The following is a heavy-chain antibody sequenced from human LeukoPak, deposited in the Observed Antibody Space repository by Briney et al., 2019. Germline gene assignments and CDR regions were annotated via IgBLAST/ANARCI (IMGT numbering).Heavy chain of an antibody. Sequence: GGSLLLSCAASGFTFSSYSMNWVRQAPGKGLEWVSSISSSSSYIYYADSVKGRFTISRDNAKNSLYLQMNSLRAEDTAVYYCARESITMVRGDENYYYYYMDVWGKGTTVTVSS. CDR3: ARESITMVRGDENYYYYYMDV. V-gene: IGHV3-21*01. CDR2: ISSSSSYI. D-gene: IGHD3-10*01. J-gene: IGHJ6*03. CDR1: GFTFSSYS.